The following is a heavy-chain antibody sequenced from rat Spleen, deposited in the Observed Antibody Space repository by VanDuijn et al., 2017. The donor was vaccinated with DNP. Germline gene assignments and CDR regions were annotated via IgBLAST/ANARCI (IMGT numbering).Heavy chain of an antibody. CDR1: GFSLTSYG. CDR3: ARDPYNSGFDY. J-gene: IGHJ2*01. V-gene: IGHV2S12*01. Sequence: QVQLKESGPGLVQPSQTLSLTCTVSGFSLTSYGVSWVRQPPGKVLEWIAAISSGGSTYYNSALKSRLSISRDTSKSQVFLKMNSLKTDDTATYYCARDPYNSGFDYWGQGVMVTVSS. CDR2: ISSGGST. D-gene: IGHD4-3*01.